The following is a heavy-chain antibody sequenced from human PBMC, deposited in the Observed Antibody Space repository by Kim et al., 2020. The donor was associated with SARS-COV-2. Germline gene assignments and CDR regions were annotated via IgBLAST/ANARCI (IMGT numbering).Heavy chain of an antibody. CDR1: GGSFSGYY. CDR2: INHSGST. J-gene: IGHJ4*02. CDR3: ARGRWEVAGSQFDY. D-gene: IGHD6-19*01. Sequence: SETLSLTCAVYGGSFSGYYWSWIRQPPGKGLEWIGEINHSGSTNYNPSLKSRVTISVDTSKNQFSLKLSSVTAADTAVYYCARGRWEVAGSQFDYWGQGTLVTVSS. V-gene: IGHV4-34*01.